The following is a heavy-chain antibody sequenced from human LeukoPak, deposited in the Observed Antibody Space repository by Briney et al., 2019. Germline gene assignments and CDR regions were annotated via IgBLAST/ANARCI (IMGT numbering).Heavy chain of an antibody. CDR2: ISGSGGST. V-gene: IGHV3-23*01. CDR3: AKAYYDFWSGLGSAFDI. Sequence: GGSLRLSCAASGFTFSSYAMNWVRQAPGKGLEWVSAISGSGGSTYYADSVKGRFTISRDNSKNTLYLQMNSLRAEDTAVYYCAKAYYDFWSGLGSAFDIWGQGTMVTVSS. CDR1: GFTFSSYA. D-gene: IGHD3-3*01. J-gene: IGHJ3*02.